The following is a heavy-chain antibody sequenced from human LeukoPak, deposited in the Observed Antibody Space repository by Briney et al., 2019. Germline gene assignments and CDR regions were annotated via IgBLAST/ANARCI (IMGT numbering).Heavy chain of an antibody. D-gene: IGHD3-10*01. CDR2: TYYRSKWNN. V-gene: IGHV6-1*01. J-gene: IGHJ2*01. CDR3: ARARGYFDL. CDR1: GDSVSSNSAA. Sequence: QTLTLTCAISGDSVSSNSAAWSWIRQSPSRGLEWLGRTYYRSKWNNNYAISVKSRITINPDTSKNQFSLQLNSVTPEDTGVYYCARARGYFDLWGRGTLVTVSS.